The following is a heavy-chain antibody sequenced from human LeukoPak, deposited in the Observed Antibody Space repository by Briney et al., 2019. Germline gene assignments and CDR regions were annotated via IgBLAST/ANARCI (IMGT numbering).Heavy chain of an antibody. J-gene: IGHJ3*02. CDR3: AGTATTYDNAFDI. V-gene: IGHV3-30*02. Sequence: GGSLRLSCAASGFRFNSYGMHWVRQPPGQGLEWVAFTRYDESLKYYAGSVKGRFTISRDNSKNTLYLQMNSLRAEDTAVHYCAGTATTYDNAFDIWGQGTMVTVSS. D-gene: IGHD4-17*01. CDR2: TRYDESLK. CDR1: GFRFNSYG.